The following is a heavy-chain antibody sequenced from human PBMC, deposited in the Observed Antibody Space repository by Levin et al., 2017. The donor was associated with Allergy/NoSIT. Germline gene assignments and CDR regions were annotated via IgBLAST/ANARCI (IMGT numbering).Heavy chain of an antibody. CDR1: GFTFSGSA. D-gene: IGHD3-3*01. CDR3: TGSSYDFWSGYYSSDY. CDR2: IRSKANSYAT. V-gene: IGHV3-73*01. Sequence: GESLKISCAASGFTFSGSAMHWVRQASGKGLEWVGRIRSKANSYATAYAASVKGRFTISRDDSKNTAYLQMNSLKTEDTAVYYCTGSSYDFWSGYYSSDYWGQGTLVTVSS. J-gene: IGHJ4*02.